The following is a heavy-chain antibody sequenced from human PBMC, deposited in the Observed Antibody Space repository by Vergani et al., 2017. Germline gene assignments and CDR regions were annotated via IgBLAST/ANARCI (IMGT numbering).Heavy chain of an antibody. CDR1: GFTFTSYH. Sequence: QVQLVQSGAEVKKPGASVRVSCKASGFTFTSYHIHWVRQAPGQGLDWLGRSDPNSVDTRYSQRFQDRVTITRDTSINTAYMGITRLRPDDTAIYYCARVSVGCSRTNCGADHWGEEALVTVAS. V-gene: IGHV1-2*06. J-gene: IGHJ4*02. CDR3: ARVSVGCSRTNCGADH. CDR2: SDPNSVDT. D-gene: IGHD2-2*01.